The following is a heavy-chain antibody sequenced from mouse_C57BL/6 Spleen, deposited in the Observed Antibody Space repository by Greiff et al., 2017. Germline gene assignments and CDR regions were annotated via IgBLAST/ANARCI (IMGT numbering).Heavy chain of an antibody. V-gene: IGHV5-17*01. CDR3: TSRGYYGTLDY. CDR2: ISSGSSTI. Sequence: DVKLVESGGGLVKPGGSLKLSCAASGFTFSDYGMHWVRQAPEKGLEWVAYISSGSSTIYYADTVKGRFTISRDNAKNTLFLQMTSLRSEDTAMYYCTSRGYYGTLDYWGQGTTLTVSS. CDR1: GFTFSDYG. J-gene: IGHJ2*01. D-gene: IGHD1-1*01.